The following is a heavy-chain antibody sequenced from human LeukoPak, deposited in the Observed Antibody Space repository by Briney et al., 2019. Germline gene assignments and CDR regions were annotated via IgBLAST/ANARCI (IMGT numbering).Heavy chain of an antibody. CDR2: ISSSSSTI. J-gene: IGHJ4*02. Sequence: GGSLRLSCAASGFTFSSYSMNWVRQAPGKGLGWVSYISSSSSTIYYADSVKGRFTISRDNAKNSLYLQMNSLRAEDTAVYYCAREDDWNYEDYWGQGTLVTVSS. D-gene: IGHD1-7*01. CDR1: GFTFSSYS. CDR3: AREDDWNYEDY. V-gene: IGHV3-48*01.